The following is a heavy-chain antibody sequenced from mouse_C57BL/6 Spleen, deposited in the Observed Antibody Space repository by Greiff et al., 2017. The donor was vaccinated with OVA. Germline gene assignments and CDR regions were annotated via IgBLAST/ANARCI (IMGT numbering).Heavy chain of an antibody. CDR2: IDPANGNT. J-gene: IGHJ2*01. V-gene: IGHV14-3*01. Sequence: VQLQQSVAELVRPGASVKLSCTASGFNIKNTYMHWVKQRPEQGLAWIGRIDPANGNTKYAPKFQGKATITADTSSNTAYLQLSSLTSEDTAISYCARDPHYCGSSYPYFDYWGQGTTLTVSS. CDR1: GFNIKNTY. D-gene: IGHD1-1*01. CDR3: ARDPHYCGSSYPYFDY.